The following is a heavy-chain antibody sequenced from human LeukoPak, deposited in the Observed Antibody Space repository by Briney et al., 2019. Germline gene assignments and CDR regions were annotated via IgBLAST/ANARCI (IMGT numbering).Heavy chain of an antibody. D-gene: IGHD2-2*01. Sequence: GGSLRLSCAASGFTFSSYAMSWVRQAPGEGLEWVSAISGSGGSTYYADSVKGRFTISRDNSKNTLYLQMNSLRAEDTAVYYCAKDEIVVVPASMDVWGQGTTVTVSS. CDR3: AKDEIVVVPASMDV. J-gene: IGHJ6*02. CDR1: GFTFSSYA. V-gene: IGHV3-23*01. CDR2: ISGSGGST.